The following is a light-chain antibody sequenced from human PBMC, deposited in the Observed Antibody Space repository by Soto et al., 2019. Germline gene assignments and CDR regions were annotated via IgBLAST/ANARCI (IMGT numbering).Light chain of an antibody. V-gene: IGLV1-40*01. CDR3: QTYDSNLNVV. J-gene: IGLJ2*01. CDR1: TSNIGAGYD. Sequence: QSVLAQPPSVSGAPGQRVTISCTGSTSNIGAGYDVHWYQHLPGTAPKLLTYGNSNRPSGVPDRFSGSQSGTSASLVITGLQTEDEADYYCQTYDSNLNVVFGGGTKLTVL. CDR2: GNS.